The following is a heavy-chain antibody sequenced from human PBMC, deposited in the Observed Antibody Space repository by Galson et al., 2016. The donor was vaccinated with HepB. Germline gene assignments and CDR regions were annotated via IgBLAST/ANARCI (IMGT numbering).Heavy chain of an antibody. D-gene: IGHD2/OR15-2a*01. J-gene: IGHJ6*02. CDR2: ISYDGSNK. CDR1: GFTFSSYA. V-gene: IGHV3-30*04. CDR3: ARETSNRPNYYYGLDV. Sequence: SLRLSCAASGFTFSSYAMHWVRQAPGKGLEWVAVISYDGSNKYYTDSVKGRFTISRDNSKNTLYLQMNSLRPEDTAVYYCARETSNRPNYYYGLDVWGQGTTVTVSS.